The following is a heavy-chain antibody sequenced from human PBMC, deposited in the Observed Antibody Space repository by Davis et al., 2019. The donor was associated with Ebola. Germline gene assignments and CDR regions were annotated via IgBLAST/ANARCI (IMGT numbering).Heavy chain of an antibody. CDR3: AKTMGWLQQTGEEYFQN. V-gene: IGHV3-11*01. J-gene: IGHJ1*01. Sequence: GESLKISCAASGFTFSDYYMSWIRQAPGKGLEWVSFISGSATTVSYADSVRGRFTISRDNAKNSLYLQMHSLRADDTAVYYCAKTMGWLQQTGEEYFQNWGQGTLVTVSS. CDR1: GFTFSDYY. D-gene: IGHD5-24*01. CDR2: ISGSATTV.